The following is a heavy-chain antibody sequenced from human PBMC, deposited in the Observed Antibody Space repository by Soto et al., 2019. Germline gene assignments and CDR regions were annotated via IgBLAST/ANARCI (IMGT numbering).Heavy chain of an antibody. CDR2: IYSGGST. V-gene: IGHV3-53*02. CDR1: GFTVSSNY. CDR3: ARGYDYVWGSPRPLDY. J-gene: IGHJ4*02. Sequence: EVQLVETGGGLIQPGGSLRLSCAASGFTVSSNYMSWVSQAPGKGLEWASVIYSGGSTYYADSVKGRFTISRDNSKNTLYLQMNSLRAEDTAVYYCARGYDYVWGSPRPLDYWGQGTLVTVSS. D-gene: IGHD3-16*01.